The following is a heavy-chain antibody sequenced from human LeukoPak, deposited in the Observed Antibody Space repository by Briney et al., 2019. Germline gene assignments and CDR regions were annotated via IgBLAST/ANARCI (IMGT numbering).Heavy chain of an antibody. Sequence: PGGSLRLSCAASGFTFSSYGMHWVRQAPGKGLEWVAFIRYDGSNEYYADSVKGRFTISRDNAKNSLYLQMNSLRAEDTALYYCAKGLRRWPYNWFDPWGQGTLVTVSS. CDR1: GFTFSSYG. V-gene: IGHV3-30*02. CDR3: AKGLRRWPYNWFDP. J-gene: IGHJ5*02. D-gene: IGHD4-23*01. CDR2: IRYDGSNE.